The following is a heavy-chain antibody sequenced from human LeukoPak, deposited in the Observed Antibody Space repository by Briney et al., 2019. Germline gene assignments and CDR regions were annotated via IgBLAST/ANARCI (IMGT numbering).Heavy chain of an antibody. CDR3: ARVVGSTLYFDC. V-gene: IGHV4-61*02. CDR2: IYTSGST. D-gene: IGHD2-15*01. Sequence: SETLSLTCTVSGGSISSGSYYWSWIRQPAGKGLEWIGRIYTSGSTNYNPSLKSRVTISVDTSKNQFSLKLTSVTAADTAVYYCARVVGSTLYFDCWGQGTLVTVSS. J-gene: IGHJ4*02. CDR1: GGSISSGSYY.